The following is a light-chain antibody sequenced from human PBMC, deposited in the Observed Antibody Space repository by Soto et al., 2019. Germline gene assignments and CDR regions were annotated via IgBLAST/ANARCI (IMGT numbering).Light chain of an antibody. V-gene: IGKV3-20*01. Sequence: DIVLTQSPGTLSLSRGERATLCCRASQSVDSIYCAWYQQKPGQAPRLLMYGASSRATGVPDRFSGSGSGTDFTLTISRLEPEDVAMYYCQQYGGSPLITFGQGTRLEIK. J-gene: IGKJ5*01. CDR2: GAS. CDR3: QQYGGSPLIT. CDR1: QSVDSIY.